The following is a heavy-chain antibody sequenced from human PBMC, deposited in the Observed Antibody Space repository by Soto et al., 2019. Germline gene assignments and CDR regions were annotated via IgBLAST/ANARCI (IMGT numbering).Heavy chain of an antibody. CDR2: INPNSGGT. J-gene: IGHJ4*02. CDR3: AREVAPSRYFDY. CDR1: GDSFTGYY. V-gene: IGHV1-2*02. Sequence: GASVKPSCKACGDSFTGYYMHCVRQAPGQGLEWMGWINPNSGGTNYAQKLQGRVTMTTDTSTSTAYMELRSLRSDDTAVYYCAREVAPSRYFDYWGQGTLVTVSS.